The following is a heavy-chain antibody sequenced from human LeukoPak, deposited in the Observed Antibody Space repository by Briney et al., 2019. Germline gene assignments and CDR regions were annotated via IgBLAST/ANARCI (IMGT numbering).Heavy chain of an antibody. V-gene: IGHV3-21*01. CDR2: ISSSSSYI. CDR1: GFTFSSYS. D-gene: IGHD2-15*01. J-gene: IGHJ6*02. Sequence: PGGSLRLSCAASGFTFSSYSMNWVRQAPGKGLEWVSSISSSSSYIYYADSVKGRFTISRDNAKNSLYLQMNSLRAEDTAEYYCARESLSCCGMDVWGQGTTVTVS. CDR3: ARESLSCCGMDV.